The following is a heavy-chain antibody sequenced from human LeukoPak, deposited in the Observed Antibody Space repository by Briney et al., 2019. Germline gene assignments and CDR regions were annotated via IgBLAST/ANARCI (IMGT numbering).Heavy chain of an antibody. CDR3: AKDRYCYGGDCSGELDN. Sequence: GGSLRLSCAASGFTFSTYAMSWVRQVPGKGLEWVSSINGSGNATYYADSVKGRFTISRDNSKNTLYLQMNSLRAEDTAVYYCAKDRYCYGGDCSGELDNWGQGTLVTVSS. D-gene: IGHD2-21*02. CDR1: GFTFSTYA. CDR2: INGSGNAT. J-gene: IGHJ4*02. V-gene: IGHV3-23*01.